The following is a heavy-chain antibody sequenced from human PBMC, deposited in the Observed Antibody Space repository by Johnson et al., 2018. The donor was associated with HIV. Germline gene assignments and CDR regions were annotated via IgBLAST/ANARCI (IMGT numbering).Heavy chain of an antibody. CDR2: ISWNSGTL. V-gene: IGHV3-9*01. CDR1: GFTFDDYA. J-gene: IGHJ3*02. Sequence: VQLVESGGGLVQPGRSLRLSCAASGFTFDDYAKHWVRQAPGKGLEWVSGISWNSGTLYYADSVKDRFTIFRDNAKSSLYLQMNSLRGEDTAVYYCTKPSTGTYYGFHIWGQGTMVTVSS. CDR3: TKPSTGTYYGFHI.